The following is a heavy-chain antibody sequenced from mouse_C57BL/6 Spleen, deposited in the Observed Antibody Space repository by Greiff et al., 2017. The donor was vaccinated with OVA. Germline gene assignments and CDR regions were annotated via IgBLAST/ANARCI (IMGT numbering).Heavy chain of an antibody. D-gene: IGHD4-1*01. CDR3: ARDNWDEAWFAY. CDR1: GYTFTDYY. J-gene: IGHJ3*01. Sequence: EVQLQQSGPELVKPGASVKISCKASGYTFTDYYMNWVKQCHGKSLEWIGDINPNNGGTSYNQKFKGKATLTVDKSSSTAYMELRSLTSEDSAVYYCARDNWDEAWFAYWGQGTLVTVSA. V-gene: IGHV1-26*01. CDR2: INPNNGGT.